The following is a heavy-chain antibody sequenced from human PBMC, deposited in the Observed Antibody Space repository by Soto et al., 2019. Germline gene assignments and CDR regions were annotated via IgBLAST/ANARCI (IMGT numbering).Heavy chain of an antibody. CDR2: ISGSGGST. Sequence: GGSLRLSCAASGFTFSSYAMSWVRQAPGKGLEWVSAISGSGGSTYYADSLKGRFTISEDNSKNTLYLQMNSLRAEDTAVYYCARYQGAPAGAPHFDYWGQGTLVTVSS. J-gene: IGHJ4*02. D-gene: IGHD2-2*01. CDR1: GFTFSSYA. CDR3: ARYQGAPAGAPHFDY. V-gene: IGHV3-23*01.